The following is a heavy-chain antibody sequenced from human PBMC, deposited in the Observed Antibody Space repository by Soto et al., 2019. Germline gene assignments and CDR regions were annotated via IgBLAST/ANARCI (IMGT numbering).Heavy chain of an antibody. CDR3: ASHNFFCGGDCNSSGMDV. J-gene: IGHJ6*02. V-gene: IGHV5-51*01. CDR2: IYPGDSDT. Sequence: PGESLKISCKGSGYSFTSYWIGWVRQMPGKGLEWMGIIYPGDSDTRYSPSFQGQVTISADKSTSTAYLQWSSLRASDTAVYYCASHNFFCGGDCNSSGMDVWAQGTTVTVSS. D-gene: IGHD2-21*02. CDR1: GYSFTSYW.